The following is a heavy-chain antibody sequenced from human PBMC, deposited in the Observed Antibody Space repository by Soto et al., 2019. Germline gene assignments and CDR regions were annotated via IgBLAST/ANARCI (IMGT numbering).Heavy chain of an antibody. CDR2: ISWNSGSI. J-gene: IGHJ4*02. V-gene: IGHV3-9*01. D-gene: IGHD6-6*01. CDR1: GFTFDDYA. Sequence: EVQLVESGGGLVQPGRSLRLSCAASGFTFDDYAMHWVRQAPGKGLEWVSGISWNSGSIGYADSVKGRFTISRDNAKNSLYLQMNSLRAEDTALYYCAKDSLASIAAGEIDYWGQGTLVTVSS. CDR3: AKDSLASIAAGEIDY.